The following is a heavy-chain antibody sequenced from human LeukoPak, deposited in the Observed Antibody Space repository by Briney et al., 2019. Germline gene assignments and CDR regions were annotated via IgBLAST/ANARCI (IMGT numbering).Heavy chain of an antibody. J-gene: IGHJ4*02. CDR2: IYYSGST. CDR1: GGSISSGDYY. D-gene: IGHD5-24*01. CDR3: AREGDGYNNFDY. Sequence: SETLSLTCTVSGGSISSGDYYWSWIRQPPGKGLEWIGYIYYSGSTYYNPSLKSRVTISVDTSKNQFSLKLSSVTAADTAVYYCAREGDGYNNFDYWGQGTLVTVSS. V-gene: IGHV4-30-4*08.